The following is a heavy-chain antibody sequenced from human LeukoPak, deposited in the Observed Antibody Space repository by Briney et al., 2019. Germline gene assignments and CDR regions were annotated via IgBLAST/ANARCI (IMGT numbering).Heavy chain of an antibody. CDR3: ARDASTVTTGLDY. V-gene: IGHV3-33*01. CDR2: IWYDGSNK. CDR1: GFTFSSYG. D-gene: IGHD4-17*01. Sequence: GGSLRLSCAASGFTFSSYGMHWVRQAPGKGLEWVAVIWYDGSNKYYADSVKGRFTISRDNSKNTLCLQMNSLRAENTAVYYCARDASTVTTGLDYWGQGTLVTVSS. J-gene: IGHJ4*02.